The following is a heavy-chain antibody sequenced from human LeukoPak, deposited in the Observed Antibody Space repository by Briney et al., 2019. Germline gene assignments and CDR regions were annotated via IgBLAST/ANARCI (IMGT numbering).Heavy chain of an antibody. J-gene: IGHJ4*02. Sequence: GGSLGLSCAASGFTFSDYAMHWVRQAPGKGLEWVAVISKDGSDKYYPGSVRGRFTISRDNSKNTIYLQMDSLRAEDTAIYYCARDYWWNYDYWGQGTLVTVSS. CDR2: ISKDGSDK. V-gene: IGHV3-30-3*01. CDR1: GFTFSDYA. CDR3: ARDYWWNYDY. D-gene: IGHD1-7*01.